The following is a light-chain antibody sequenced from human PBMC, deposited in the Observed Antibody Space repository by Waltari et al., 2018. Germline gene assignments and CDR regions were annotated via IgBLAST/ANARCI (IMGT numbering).Light chain of an antibody. CDR2: YDN. Sequence: QSVLTQPPSVSGAPRQRVTISCSGSSSNIETNPVNWYQHLPGRAPKLLIRYDNLLPSGVSARFSASKSGTSASLAISGLQSDDEADYYCATWDDSLNAYVFGSGTKVTVV. J-gene: IGLJ1*01. CDR1: SSNIETNP. V-gene: IGLV1-36*01. CDR3: ATWDDSLNAYV.